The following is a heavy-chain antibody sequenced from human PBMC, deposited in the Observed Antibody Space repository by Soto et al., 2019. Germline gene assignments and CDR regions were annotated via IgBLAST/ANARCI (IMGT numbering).Heavy chain of an antibody. CDR1: GGTFSSYA. D-gene: IGHD3-22*01. CDR2: IIPIFGTA. CDR3: ARGDSSGYYAQWYFDL. V-gene: IGHV1-69*12. J-gene: IGHJ2*01. Sequence: QVQLVQSGAEVKKPGSSVKVSCKASGGTFSSYAISWVRQAPGQGLEWMGGIIPIFGTANYAQKFQGRVTITADESTSTAYMELSRLRSEDTAVYYCARGDSSGYYAQWYFDLWGRGTLVTVSS.